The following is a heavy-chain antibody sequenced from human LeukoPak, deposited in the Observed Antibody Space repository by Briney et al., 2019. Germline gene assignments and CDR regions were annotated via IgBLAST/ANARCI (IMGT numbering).Heavy chain of an antibody. CDR3: ARDPRWLTPDCTSTSCYENYFDP. Sequence: PSDTLSLTCVVSGYSISSGYQWAWIRQSPGKGLEWIGSIYHTGSAHYNPSLQSRVTISVDTSNHPFSLRLTSVTAADTAVYYCARDPRWLTPDCTSTSCYENYFDPWGQGTLVTVSS. CDR2: IYHTGSA. J-gene: IGHJ5*02. D-gene: IGHD2-2*01. V-gene: IGHV4-38-2*02. CDR1: GYSISSGYQ.